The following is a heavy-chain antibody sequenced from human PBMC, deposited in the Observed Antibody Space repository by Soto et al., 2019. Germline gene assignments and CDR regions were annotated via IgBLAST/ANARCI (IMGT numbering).Heavy chain of an antibody. J-gene: IGHJ4*02. V-gene: IGHV3-30*18. CDR1: GFTFSSYG. D-gene: IGHD3-10*01. CDR2: ISYDGSNK. Sequence: GGSLRLSCAASGFTFSSYGMHWVRQAPGKGLEWVAVISYDGSNKYYADSVKGRFTISRDNSKNTLYLQMNSLRAEDTAVYYCAKDRRNYYYGSGSYSYYFDYWGQGTLVTVSS. CDR3: AKDRRNYYYGSGSYSYYFDY.